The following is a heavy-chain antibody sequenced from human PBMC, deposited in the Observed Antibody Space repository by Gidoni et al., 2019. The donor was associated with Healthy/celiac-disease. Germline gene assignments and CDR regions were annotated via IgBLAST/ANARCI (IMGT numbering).Heavy chain of an antibody. J-gene: IGHJ4*02. D-gene: IGHD6-19*01. Sequence: KASGYTFTSYGISWVRQAPGQGLEWMGWISAYNGNTNYAQKLQGRVTMTTDTSTSTAYMELRSLRSDDTAVYYCARDGAGIVVPITGFDYWGQGTLVTVSS. CDR3: ARDGAGIVVPITGFDY. CDR1: GYTFTSYG. CDR2: ISAYNGNT. V-gene: IGHV1-18*04.